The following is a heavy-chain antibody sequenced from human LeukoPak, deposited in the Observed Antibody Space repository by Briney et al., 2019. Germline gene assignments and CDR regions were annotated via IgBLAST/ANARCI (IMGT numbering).Heavy chain of an antibody. D-gene: IGHD6-19*01. CDR2: IYNSGST. Sequence: SETLSLTXTVSDGSVSAYYWSWIRQPPGKGLEWIGYIYNSGSTNYNPSLKSRVTISVDTSKNQFSLKLSSVTAADTAVYYCAGGRGGSGWIDYWGQGTLVTVSS. CDR3: AGGRGGSGWIDY. CDR1: DGSVSAYY. J-gene: IGHJ4*02. V-gene: IGHV4-59*02.